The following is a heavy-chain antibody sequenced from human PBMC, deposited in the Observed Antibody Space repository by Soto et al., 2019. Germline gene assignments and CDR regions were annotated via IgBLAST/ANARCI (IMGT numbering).Heavy chain of an antibody. D-gene: IGHD6-6*01. CDR1: GDSVSTGFYY. V-gene: IGHV4-39*01. J-gene: IGHJ3*02. CDR3: ASHRGAARPDAFDI. Sequence: QLQLQESGPGLVKPSETLSLTCAVSGDSVSTGFYYWAWIRQPPGKGLGGIGTVDYTGSSYYNPSLKSRVSLHVDTSKNQFSLRLKSLTAADAAVYYCASHRGAARPDAFDIWGLGTMVPVSS. CDR2: VDYTGSS.